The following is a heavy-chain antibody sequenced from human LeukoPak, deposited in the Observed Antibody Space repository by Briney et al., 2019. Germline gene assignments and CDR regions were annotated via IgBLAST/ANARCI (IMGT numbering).Heavy chain of an antibody. Sequence: GGSLRLSCAASGFTFDSYAMSWVRQAPGKGLEWVSAVSRFGGTTYYADSAKGRFTISRDNSNNTVYLQMNRLRVGDTALYYCVKHVGSRWSNNRFDPWGQGTLVTVS. CDR3: VKHVGSRWSNNRFDP. CDR1: GFTFDSYA. D-gene: IGHD6-13*01. CDR2: VSRFGGTT. V-gene: IGHV3-23*01. J-gene: IGHJ5*02.